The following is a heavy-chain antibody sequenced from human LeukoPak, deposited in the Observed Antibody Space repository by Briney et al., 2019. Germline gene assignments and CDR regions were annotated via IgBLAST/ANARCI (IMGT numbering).Heavy chain of an antibody. CDR3: ARDTRLGYCRSTSCYASWYDP. CDR1: GFTFSDYY. D-gene: IGHD2-2*01. CDR2: ISTSVNTI. Sequence: GGSLRLSCAASGFTFSDYYMSWIRQAPGKGLEWVSYISTSVNTIYYADSVKGRFTVSRDNAKKSLYLQMKSLRDEDTAVYYCARDTRLGYCRSTSCYASWYDPWGQGTLVTVSS. V-gene: IGHV3-11*01. J-gene: IGHJ5*02.